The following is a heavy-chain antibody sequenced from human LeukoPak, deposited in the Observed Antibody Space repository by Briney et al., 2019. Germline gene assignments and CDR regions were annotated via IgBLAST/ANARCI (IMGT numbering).Heavy chain of an antibody. V-gene: IGHV3-48*04. CDR2: ISSSGSTI. D-gene: IGHD3-22*01. CDR1: GFSFSTFG. Sequence: PGGSLRLSCVASGFSFSTFGMSWVRQAPGKGLEWVSYISSSGSTIYYADSVKGRFTISRDNAKNSLYLQMNSLRAEDTAVYYCASVGSSGYYSFDYWGQGTLVTVSS. J-gene: IGHJ4*02. CDR3: ASVGSSGYYSFDY.